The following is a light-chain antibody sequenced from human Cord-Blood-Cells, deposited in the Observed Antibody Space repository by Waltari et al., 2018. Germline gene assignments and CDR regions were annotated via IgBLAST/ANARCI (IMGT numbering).Light chain of an antibody. CDR3: QQKT. CDR1: QSVSSY. J-gene: IGKJ1*01. V-gene: IGKV3-11*01. CDR2: DAS. Sequence: EIVLTQSPATLSLSPGERATLSCRASQSVSSYLAWYQQKPGQAPRLLIYDASNRATVIPARFRGSGSGTDFTLTISSLEPEDFAVYYCQQKTFGQGTKVEIK.